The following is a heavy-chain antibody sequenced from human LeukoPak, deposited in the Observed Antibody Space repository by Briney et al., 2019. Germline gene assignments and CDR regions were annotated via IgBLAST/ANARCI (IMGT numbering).Heavy chain of an antibody. CDR2: IIPIFGTA. CDR3: ARDAAGGGLIDY. J-gene: IGHJ4*02. Sequence: ASVKVSCKASRGTFSSYAISWVRQAPGQGLEWMGGIIPIFGTANYAQKFQGRVTITADESTSTAYMELSSLRSEDTAVYYCARDAAGGGLIDYWGQGNPGHRLL. D-gene: IGHD3-10*01. CDR1: RGTFSSYA. V-gene: IGHV1-69*13.